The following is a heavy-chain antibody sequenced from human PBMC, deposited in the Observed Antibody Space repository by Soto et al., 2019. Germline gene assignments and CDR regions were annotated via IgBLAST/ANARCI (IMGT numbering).Heavy chain of an antibody. D-gene: IGHD2-21*02. Sequence: QVQLEQSGAEVKKPGSSVKVSCKASGGTFSSYAISWVRQAPGQGLEWMGGIIPIFGTANYAQKFQGRVTITADKSTSTAYMELSSLRSEDTAVYYCASTYCGGDCYSARFDYWGQGTLVTVSS. J-gene: IGHJ4*02. V-gene: IGHV1-69*06. CDR2: IIPIFGTA. CDR1: GGTFSSYA. CDR3: ASTYCGGDCYSARFDY.